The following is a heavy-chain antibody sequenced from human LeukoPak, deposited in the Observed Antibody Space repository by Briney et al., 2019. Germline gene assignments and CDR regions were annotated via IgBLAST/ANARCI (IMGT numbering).Heavy chain of an antibody. CDR3: ARDLFVEDSGNFS. Sequence: ASVKVSCKTSGYSFSNYGITWVRQAPGQGLEWMGWIGVYNGNTKYAQNLQDRVSMTTDTPTNTAYMELRSLRSDDTAVYYCARDLFVEDSGNFSWGQGTLVTVSS. D-gene: IGHD3-10*01. CDR1: GYSFSNYG. J-gene: IGHJ5*02. V-gene: IGHV1-18*01. CDR2: IGVYNGNT.